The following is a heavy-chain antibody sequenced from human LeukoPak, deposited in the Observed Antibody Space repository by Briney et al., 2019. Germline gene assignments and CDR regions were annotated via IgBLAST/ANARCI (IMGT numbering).Heavy chain of an antibody. CDR1: GGSFNAYA. CDR2: IIPIFGTS. Sequence: SVKVSCKASGGSFNAYAISWVRQAPGQGLEWMGGIIPIFGTSNYAQKLQGRVTISTDESTSTAYMEVSSLRSEDTAIYYCARGLDASMETAYDYWGQGTLVTVPS. J-gene: IGHJ4*02. V-gene: IGHV1-69*05. CDR3: ARGLDASMETAYDY. D-gene: IGHD5-18*01.